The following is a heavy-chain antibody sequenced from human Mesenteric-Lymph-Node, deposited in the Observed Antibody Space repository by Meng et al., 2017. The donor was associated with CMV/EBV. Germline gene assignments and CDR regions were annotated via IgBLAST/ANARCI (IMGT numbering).Heavy chain of an antibody. CDR3: ARESPYCSSTSCNRSYYFDY. Sequence: GESLKISWAASGFAFSTYWMTWVRQAPGKGLEWVSVIYSVGSTYYADSVKGRFTISRDNSTNTLYLQMNSLRAEDTAVYYCARESPYCSSTSCNRSYYFDYWGQGTLVTVSS. CDR2: IYSVGST. D-gene: IGHD2-2*02. J-gene: IGHJ4*02. CDR1: GFAFSTYW. V-gene: IGHV3-53*01.